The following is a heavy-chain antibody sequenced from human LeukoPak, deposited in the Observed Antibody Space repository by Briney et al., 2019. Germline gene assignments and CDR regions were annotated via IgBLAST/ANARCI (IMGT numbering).Heavy chain of an antibody. CDR1: GFTFKSCA. J-gene: IGHJ4*02. CDR3: AKGVTQPRVSGWYWGNDY. CDR2: ISGGGGTT. V-gene: IGHV3-23*01. Sequence: GGSLRLSCAASGFTFKSCAMRGLRRARGQGVEGVSGISGGGGTTYHGNCVEGRFTISRDNSKNPLYLQMNSLRAENTAVYYCAKGVTQPRVSGWYWGNDYWGQGTLVTVSS. D-gene: IGHD6-19*01.